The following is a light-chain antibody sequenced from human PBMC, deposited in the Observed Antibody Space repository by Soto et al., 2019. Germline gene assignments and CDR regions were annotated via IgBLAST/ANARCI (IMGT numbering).Light chain of an antibody. V-gene: IGKV3-15*01. CDR1: QSLSSN. CDR2: NIL. J-gene: IGKJ2*01. Sequence: IMLGQSPGTLSASPEERASLSCSASQSLSSNVASYQQNPGQAPRLLIYNILTRATGIPARFSGSGSGTEFTLPISSLQSEDFAVYFCRHSSTWPPTYSFGQGTKVDIK. CDR3: RHSSTWPPTYS.